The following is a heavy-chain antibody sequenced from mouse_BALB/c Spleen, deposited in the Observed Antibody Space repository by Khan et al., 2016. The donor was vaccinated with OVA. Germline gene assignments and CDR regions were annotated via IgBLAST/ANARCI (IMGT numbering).Heavy chain of an antibody. CDR3: AIRTTGDIVDY. CDR2: ISPGGSYT. D-gene: IGHD2-14*01. J-gene: IGHJ4*01. CDR1: GYTFTSNA. Sequence: VQLQESGADLARPGASVRISCKASGYTFTSNAMHWVKQTPGKGLEWIGYISPGGSYTYYTQNLKEQATFTEDKSSNTSYMQMSSLTSEDSAVYYCAIRTTGDIVDYWGQGTSVTVSS. V-gene: IGHV1-4*01.